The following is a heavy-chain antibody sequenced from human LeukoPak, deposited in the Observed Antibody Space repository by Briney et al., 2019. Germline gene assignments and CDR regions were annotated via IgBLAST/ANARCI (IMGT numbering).Heavy chain of an antibody. CDR2: LYHSDSI. CDR1: GYSISSGHY. J-gene: IGHJ6*03. Sequence: SETLSLTCAVSGYSISSGHYWIWIRPPPGKGLEWIGSLYHSDSIYYNPSLESRVTMSVDTSKNQFSLKLSFVTAADTAVYYCARQHDSYHYYYVDVWGKVTTVTVAS. D-gene: IGHD6-13*01. V-gene: IGHV4-38-2*01. CDR3: ARQHDSYHYYYVDV.